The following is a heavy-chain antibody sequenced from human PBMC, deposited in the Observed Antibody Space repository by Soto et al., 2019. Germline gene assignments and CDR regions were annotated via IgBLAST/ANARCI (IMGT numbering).Heavy chain of an antibody. CDR1: GFTFSRSA. CDR3: ASLSYYDHSTGHYLDF. J-gene: IGHJ4*02. V-gene: IGHV3-73*02. Sequence: EVQLVESGGGLVQPGQSLKLSCVASGFTFSRSALHWVRQTSGKGREWLAVVGTQPNNYATAYGPSVNGRFTISRDDSKNAAYLHLTGLRTEDTAIYYCASLSYYDHSTGHYLDFWGRGTLVTVSS. CDR2: VGTQPNNYAT. D-gene: IGHD3-9*01.